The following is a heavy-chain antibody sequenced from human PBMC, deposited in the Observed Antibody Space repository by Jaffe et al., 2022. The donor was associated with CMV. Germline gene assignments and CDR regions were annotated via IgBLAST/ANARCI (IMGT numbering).Heavy chain of an antibody. V-gene: IGHV3-9*01. CDR2: ISWNSGSI. CDR1: GFTFDDYA. J-gene: IGHJ6*02. D-gene: IGHD4-17*01. Sequence: EVQLVESGGGLVQPGRSLRLSCAASGFTFDDYAMHWVRQAPGKGLEWVSGISWNSGSIGYADSVKGRFTISRDNAKNSLYLQMNSLRAEDTALYYCAKDIRRRGYYYYGMDVWGQGTTVTVSS. CDR3: AKDIRRRGYYYYGMDV.